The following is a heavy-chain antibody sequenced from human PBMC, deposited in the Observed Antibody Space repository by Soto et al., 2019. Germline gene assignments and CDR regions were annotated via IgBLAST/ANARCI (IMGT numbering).Heavy chain of an antibody. J-gene: IGHJ4*02. Sequence: GGSLRPSCAASGFTFSSYEINWVRQAPGKGLEXVSXXSXGXXXTXXTDSVKGRFTISRDNSKNTVHLQMNRLRAEDTAVYYCAKSWQWLVSDWGQGTLVTAPQ. D-gene: IGHD2-8*01. CDR3: AKSWQWLVSD. CDR1: GFTFSSYE. V-gene: IGHV3-23*01. CDR2: XSXGXXXT.